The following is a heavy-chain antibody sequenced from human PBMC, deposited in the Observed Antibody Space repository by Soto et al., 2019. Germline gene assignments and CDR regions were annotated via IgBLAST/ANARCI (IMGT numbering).Heavy chain of an antibody. CDR3: ARDVPGIAVAGSYYYGMDV. CDR1: GFTFTTYG. CDR2: VSFDGGHK. Sequence: PGGSLRLSCAASGFTFTTYGMHWVRQAPGKGLEWVAVVSFDGGHKYYADSVKGRFTISRDNSKNTLYLQMNSLRAEDTAVYYCARDVPGIAVAGSYYYGMDVWGQGTTVTVSS. J-gene: IGHJ6*02. V-gene: IGHV3-30*03. D-gene: IGHD6-19*01.